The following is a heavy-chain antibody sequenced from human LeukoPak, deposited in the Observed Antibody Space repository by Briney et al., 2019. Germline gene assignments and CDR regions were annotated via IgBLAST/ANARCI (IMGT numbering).Heavy chain of an antibody. V-gene: IGHV5-51*01. CDR1: GYSFASYW. CDR2: THPNDAST. CDR3: ARHNNWGFDY. Sequence: GESLKISCKASGYSFASYWIGWVRQTSGKGLEWMAITHPNDASTIYSPSFQGQVTISADRSISTAYLQWNTLKASDTAIYYCARHNNWGFDYWDRGTLLTVSS. D-gene: IGHD7-27*01. J-gene: IGHJ4*02.